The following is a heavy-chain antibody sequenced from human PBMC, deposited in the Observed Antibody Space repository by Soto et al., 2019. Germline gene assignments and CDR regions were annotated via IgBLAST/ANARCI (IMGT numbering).Heavy chain of an antibody. CDR2: ISAYNGNT. D-gene: IGHD4-17*01. CDR1: GYTFTSYG. Sequence: ASVKVSCKASGYTFTSYGISWVRQAPGQGLEWMGWISAYNGNTNYAQKLQGRVTMTTDTSTSTAYMELRSLRSDDTAVYYCARDQKDPVTTGPNWFDPWGQGTLVTVSS. V-gene: IGHV1-18*01. CDR3: ARDQKDPVTTGPNWFDP. J-gene: IGHJ5*02.